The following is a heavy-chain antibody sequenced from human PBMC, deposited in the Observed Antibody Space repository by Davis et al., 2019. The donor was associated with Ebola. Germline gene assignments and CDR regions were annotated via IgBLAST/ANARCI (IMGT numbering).Heavy chain of an antibody. CDR1: GFTFSSYS. Sequence: GESLKISCAASGFTFSSYSMNWVRQAPGKGLEWVSSISSSSSYIYYADSVKGRFTISRDNAKNSLYLQMNSLRAEDTAVYYCASLDYGDNDGADAFDIWGQGTMVTVSS. V-gene: IGHV3-21*01. J-gene: IGHJ3*02. CDR3: ASLDYGDNDGADAFDI. CDR2: ISSSSSYI. D-gene: IGHD4-17*01.